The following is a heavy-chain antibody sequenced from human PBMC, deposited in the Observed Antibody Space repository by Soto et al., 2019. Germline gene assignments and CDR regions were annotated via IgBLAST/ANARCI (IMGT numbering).Heavy chain of an antibody. J-gene: IGHJ4*02. D-gene: IGHD3-10*01. Sequence: EVQLVESGGGLVQPGGSLRLSCAASGFTFSDHYMDWVRQAPGKGLELVGRSKNKADSYTTEYAASVKGRFTISRDGSKNSLFLQMNSLKTEDTDVYYCTVWGSGNDFGAAWGQGILVTVSS. V-gene: IGHV3-72*01. CDR3: TVWGSGNDFGAA. CDR1: GFTFSDHY. CDR2: SKNKADSYTT.